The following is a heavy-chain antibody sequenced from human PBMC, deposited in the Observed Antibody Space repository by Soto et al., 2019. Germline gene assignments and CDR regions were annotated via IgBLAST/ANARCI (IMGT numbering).Heavy chain of an antibody. J-gene: IGHJ5*02. Sequence: AASVKVSCKASGYTFTGYYMHWVRQAPGQGLEWMGWINPNSGGTNYAQKFQGWVTMTRDTSISTAYMELSRLRSDDTAVYYCARDSGYCSSTSCYDWFDPWGQGTLVTSPQ. D-gene: IGHD2-2*01. V-gene: IGHV1-2*04. CDR2: INPNSGGT. CDR3: ARDSGYCSSTSCYDWFDP. CDR1: GYTFTGYY.